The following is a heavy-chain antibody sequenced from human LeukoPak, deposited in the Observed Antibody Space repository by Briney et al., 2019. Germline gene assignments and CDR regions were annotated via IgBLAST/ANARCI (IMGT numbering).Heavy chain of an antibody. J-gene: IGHJ4*02. CDR1: GFTFSSYA. CDR2: VCGSGGST. D-gene: IGHD2-15*01. V-gene: IGHV3-23*01. CDR3: AKGSGGSCFSPLDY. Sequence: PGGSLRLSCAASGFTFSSYAMSVVRQAPGKGLEWVSAVCGSGGSTYYADSVKGRFTISRDNSKNMLYLQMNILRAEDTAVYYCAKGSGGSCFSPLDYWGRRTLVTVSS.